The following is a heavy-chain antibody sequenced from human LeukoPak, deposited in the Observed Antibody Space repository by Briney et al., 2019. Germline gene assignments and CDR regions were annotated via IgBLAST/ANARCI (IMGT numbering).Heavy chain of an antibody. CDR3: ARGRWRIDY. CDR1: GGAISPYY. J-gene: IGHJ4*02. CDR2: IYYSGST. D-gene: IGHD4-23*01. Sequence: SETLSLTCTVSGGAISPYYWTWIRQPPGKGLEWIGYIYYSGSTNYNPSLKSRVTISVDTSKNQFSMKFTSVTAADTAVYYCARGRWRIDYWGQGTLVTVSS. V-gene: IGHV4-59*01.